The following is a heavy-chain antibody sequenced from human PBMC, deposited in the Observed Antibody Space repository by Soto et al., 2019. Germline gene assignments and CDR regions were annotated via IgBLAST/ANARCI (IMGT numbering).Heavy chain of an antibody. CDR3: ARYSSGWGNTYFDY. Sequence: EVQLVESGGGLVQPGGSLRLSCAASGFTVSSNYMSWVRQAPGKGLEWVSVIYSGGSTYYADSVKGRFTISRDNSKNTLYLQMNSLRAEDTAVYYCARYSSGWGNTYFDYWGQGTLVTASS. CDR1: GFTVSSNY. D-gene: IGHD6-19*01. V-gene: IGHV3-66*01. CDR2: IYSGGST. J-gene: IGHJ4*02.